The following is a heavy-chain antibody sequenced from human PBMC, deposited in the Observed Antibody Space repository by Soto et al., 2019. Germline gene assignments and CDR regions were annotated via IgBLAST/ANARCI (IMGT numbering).Heavy chain of an antibody. J-gene: IGHJ6*02. V-gene: IGHV3-21*01. CDR1: GFSFSTHS. CDR2: ISGGGSYI. Sequence: EVQLVESGGGLVKPGGSLRLSCAASGFSFSTHSTNWVRQAPGKGLEWVSSISGGGSYIYYADSVKGRFTISRADAKNALYLQMTSMRVEDTAVYYCARGFSRGSGWYYSVMDVWGQCPTVTVSS. D-gene: IGHD6-19*01. CDR3: ARGFSRGSGWYYSVMDV.